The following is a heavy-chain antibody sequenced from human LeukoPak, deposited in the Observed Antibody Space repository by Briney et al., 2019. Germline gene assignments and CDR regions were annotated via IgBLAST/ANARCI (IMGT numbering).Heavy chain of an antibody. CDR1: GFTFSSYS. CDR3: ARTADDTDAFDI. D-gene: IGHD1-1*01. V-gene: IGHV3-21*01. J-gene: IGHJ3*02. CDR2: ISSSSSYI. Sequence: PGRSLRLSCAASGFTFSSYSMNWVRQAPGKGLEWVSSISSSSSYIYYADSVKGRFTISRDNAKNSLYLQMNSLRAEDTAVYYCARTADDTDAFDIWGQGTMVTVSS.